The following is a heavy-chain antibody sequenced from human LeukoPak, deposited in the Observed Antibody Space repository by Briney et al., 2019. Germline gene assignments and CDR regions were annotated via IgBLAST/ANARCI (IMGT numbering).Heavy chain of an antibody. CDR3: ARDMTMIGTADWVFDL. CDR2: INWNSGSL. V-gene: IGHV3-9*01. J-gene: IGHJ2*01. Sequence: GGSLRLSCAASGFTYDDYVMHWVRQAPGKGLEWVSGINWNSGSLGYADSVKGRFTISRDNANNSLYLQMNSLRAEDTALYYCARDMTMIGTADWVFDLWGRGTLVTVSS. D-gene: IGHD3-22*01. CDR1: GFTYDDYV.